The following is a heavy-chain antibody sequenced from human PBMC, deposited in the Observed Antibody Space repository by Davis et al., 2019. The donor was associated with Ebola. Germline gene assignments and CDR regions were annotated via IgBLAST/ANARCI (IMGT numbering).Heavy chain of an antibody. Sequence: SVKVSCKASGGTFSSYAISWVRQAPGQGLEWMGGIIPIFGTANYAQKFQGRVTITADESTSTTYMELSSLRSEDTAVYYCASTHRGDYYYYMDVWGKGTTVTVSS. V-gene: IGHV1-69*13. CDR2: IIPIFGTA. J-gene: IGHJ6*03. CDR1: GGTFSSYA. CDR3: ASTHRGDYYYYMDV. D-gene: IGHD1-26*01.